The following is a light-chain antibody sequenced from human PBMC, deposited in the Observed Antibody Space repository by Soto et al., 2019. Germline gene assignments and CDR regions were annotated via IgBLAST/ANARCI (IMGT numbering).Light chain of an antibody. Sequence: QAVVTQSSSASASLGSSVKLTCSLSSGHSSYIIAWHQQQPGKAPRFLMKVESGGTYNKGTGVPDRFSASSSGADRYLTISNLQFEDEADYYCETWDSNSRVFGGVTKLTV. V-gene: IGLV4-60*02. CDR1: SGHSSYI. J-gene: IGLJ3*02. CDR3: ETWDSNSRV. CDR2: VESGGTY.